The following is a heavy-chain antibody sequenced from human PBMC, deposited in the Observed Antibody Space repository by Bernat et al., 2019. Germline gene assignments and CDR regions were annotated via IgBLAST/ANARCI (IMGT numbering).Heavy chain of an antibody. CDR3: TKRSRPYCSGGGCYSGFDY. V-gene: IGHV3-23*01. Sequence: EVQLLESGGGLVQPGGSLRLSCAASGFTFRNYAMSWVRRAPGKGLKWVSGISGSGDYTYYADSVKGRFTISRENSKNTLYLQMNSVRAEDTAIYYCTKRSRPYCSGGGCYSGFDYWGQGTLVTVSS. CDR1: GFTFRNYA. J-gene: IGHJ4*02. CDR2: ISGSGDYT. D-gene: IGHD2-15*01.